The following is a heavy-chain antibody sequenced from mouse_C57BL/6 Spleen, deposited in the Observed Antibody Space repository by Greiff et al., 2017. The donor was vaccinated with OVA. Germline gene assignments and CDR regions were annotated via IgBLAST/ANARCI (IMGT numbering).Heavy chain of an antibody. J-gene: IGHJ3*01. CDR2: IYPRSGNT. CDR3: ASSDYDRTLFAY. D-gene: IGHD2-4*01. CDR1: GYTFTSYG. V-gene: IGHV1-81*01. Sequence: VQLVESGAELVRPGASVKLSCKASGYTFTSYGISWVKQRTGQGLEWIGEIYPRSGNTYYNEKFKGKATLTADKTSSTAYMELRSLASEDSADCFCASSDYDRTLFAYWGQGTPVTVSA.